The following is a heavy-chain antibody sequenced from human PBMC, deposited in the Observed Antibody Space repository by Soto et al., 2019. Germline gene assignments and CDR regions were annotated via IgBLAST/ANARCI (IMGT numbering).Heavy chain of an antibody. D-gene: IGHD3-10*01. V-gene: IGHV3-48*01. CDR3: ARANYYGSPGDFDY. J-gene: IGHJ4*02. Sequence: EVQLVESGGGLVQPGGSLRLSCAASGFTFSSYSMNWVRQATGKGREWVSYISSSSSTIYYADSVKGRFTISRDNATNSLYLQMNRLRAEDTAVYYCARANYYGSPGDFDYWGQGTLVTVSS. CDR2: ISSSSSTI. CDR1: GFTFSSYS.